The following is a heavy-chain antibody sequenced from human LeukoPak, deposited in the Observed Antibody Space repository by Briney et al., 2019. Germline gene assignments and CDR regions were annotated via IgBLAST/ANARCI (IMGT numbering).Heavy chain of an antibody. Sequence: SETLSLSCAVSGGTFSGYYRSWIRQPPGKGLEWMGDINHSGSTNYNPSLKSRVTISVDTSKNQLSLKLSSVTAADTAVYYCARGLRPKYSGSWNGYWYFDLWGGGTLVTVSS. CDR3: ARGLRPKYSGSWNGYWYFDL. CDR1: GGTFSGYY. CDR2: INHSGST. V-gene: IGHV4-34*01. J-gene: IGHJ2*01. D-gene: IGHD6-13*01.